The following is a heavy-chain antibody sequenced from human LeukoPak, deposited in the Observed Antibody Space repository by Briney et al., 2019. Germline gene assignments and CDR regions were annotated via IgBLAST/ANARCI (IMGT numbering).Heavy chain of an antibody. CDR3: ARVRVGATTTFDY. CDR1: GGSISSGSYY. D-gene: IGHD1-26*01. CDR2: IYTSGST. V-gene: IGHV4-61*02. Sequence: SETLSLTCTVSGGSISSGSYYWSWIRQPVGKGLEWIGRIYTSGSTNYNPSLKSRVTISVDTSKNQFSLKLSSVTAADTAVYYCARVRVGATTTFDYWGQGTLVTVSS. J-gene: IGHJ4*02.